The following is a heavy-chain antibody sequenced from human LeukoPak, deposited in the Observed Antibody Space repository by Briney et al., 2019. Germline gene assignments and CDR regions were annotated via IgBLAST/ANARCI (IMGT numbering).Heavy chain of an antibody. Sequence: SETLSLTCTVSGGSVRSATYYWSWIRQPPGKGLEWIGYIHYSGSTNYNPSLKSRVTISVDTSKNQFSLKLSSVTAADTAVYYCARHRGATTPNFDYWGQGTLVTVSS. J-gene: IGHJ4*02. CDR3: ARHRGATTPNFDY. CDR2: IHYSGST. D-gene: IGHD5-12*01. V-gene: IGHV4-61*01. CDR1: GGSVRSATYY.